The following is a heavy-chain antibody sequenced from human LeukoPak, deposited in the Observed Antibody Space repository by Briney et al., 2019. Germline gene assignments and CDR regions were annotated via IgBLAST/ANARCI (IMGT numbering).Heavy chain of an antibody. CDR2: ISNRGSD. Sequence: SETLSLTCIASGDSISSGNYYWSWIRQPPGKGLEWIGYISNRGSDFYNPSFENRATISVDTSKNQFSLKLKSVTVTDTAVYYCARKSATWSNWFDPWGQGNLVTVSS. V-gene: IGHV4-30-4*01. CDR1: GDSISSGNYY. CDR3: ARKSATWSNWFDP. J-gene: IGHJ5*02. D-gene: IGHD2-8*02.